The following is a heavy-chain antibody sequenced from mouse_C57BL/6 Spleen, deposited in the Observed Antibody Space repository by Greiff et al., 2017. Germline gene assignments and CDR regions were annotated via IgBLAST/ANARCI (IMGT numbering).Heavy chain of an antibody. D-gene: IGHD1-1*01. J-gene: IGHJ4*01. CDR2: ISSGSSTI. Sequence: EVQLVESGGGLVKPGGSLKLSCAASGFTFSDYGMHWVRQAPEKGLEWVAYISSGSSTIYYADTVKGRFTISRDNAKNTLFLQMTSLRSEDTAMYYCARPGSSLYWDVGAMDYWGQGTSVTVSS. V-gene: IGHV5-17*01. CDR1: GFTFSDYG. CDR3: ARPGSSLYWDVGAMDY.